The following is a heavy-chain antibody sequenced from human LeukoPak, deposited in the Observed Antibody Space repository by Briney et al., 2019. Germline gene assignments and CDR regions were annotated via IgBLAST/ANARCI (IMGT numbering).Heavy chain of an antibody. CDR2: IKGGGGDP. CDR3: AQGGHDFNPFYY. Sequence: SGGSLRLSCAASGFTFSTYAMGWVRQAPGEGLKWVSSIKGGGGDPFYADSVRGRFTISRDKSKNTLYLKLNSLRPEDTAVYFCAQGGHDFNPFYYWGQGTLVTVSS. D-gene: IGHD2-21*02. V-gene: IGHV3-23*01. CDR1: GFTFSTYA. J-gene: IGHJ4*02.